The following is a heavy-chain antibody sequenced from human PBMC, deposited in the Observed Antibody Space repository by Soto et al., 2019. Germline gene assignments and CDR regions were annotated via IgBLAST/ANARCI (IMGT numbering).Heavy chain of an antibody. CDR1: GFTFSSYG. V-gene: IGHV3-33*01. CDR3: ARDKISAVAAPYYYYGMDV. D-gene: IGHD6-19*01. Sequence: PGGSLRLSCAASGFTFSSYGMHWVRQAPGKGLEWVAVIWYDGSNKYYADSVKGRFTISRDNSKNTLYLQMNSLRAEDTAVYYCARDKISAVAAPYYYYGMDVWGQGTTVTVS. CDR2: IWYDGSNK. J-gene: IGHJ6*02.